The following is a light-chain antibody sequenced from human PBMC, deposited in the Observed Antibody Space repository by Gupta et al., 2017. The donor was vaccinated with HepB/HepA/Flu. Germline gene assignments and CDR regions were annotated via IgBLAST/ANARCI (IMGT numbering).Light chain of an antibody. J-gene: IGKJ1*01. V-gene: IGKV1-5*03. Sequence: DIQMTQSPSTLSASVGDRVTITCQASENINVWLAWYQQKPGKAPKLLIYQSSTLETGVPSRFVGSGSGTEFTLTIDSLQPDDFATYYCQEFHSYSRTFGQGTKV. CDR3: QEFHSYSRT. CDR1: ENINVW. CDR2: QSS.